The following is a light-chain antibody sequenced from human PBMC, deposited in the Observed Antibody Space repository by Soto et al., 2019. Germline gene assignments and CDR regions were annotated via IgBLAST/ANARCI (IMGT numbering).Light chain of an antibody. J-gene: IGKJ3*01. CDR3: HQSYSTPRVS. V-gene: IGKV1-39*01. CDR1: QSISSY. CDR2: AAS. Sequence: DIQMTQSPSSLSASVGDRVTITCRASQSISSYLNWYQQKPGKAPKLLIYAASSLQSGVPSRFSGSGSGTEFTRTISSLQPEDFATYYCHQSYSTPRVSFGPGTKVDIK.